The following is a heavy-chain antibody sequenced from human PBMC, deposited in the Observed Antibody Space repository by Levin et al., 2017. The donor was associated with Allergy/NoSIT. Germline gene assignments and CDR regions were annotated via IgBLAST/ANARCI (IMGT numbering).Heavy chain of an antibody. J-gene: IGHJ6*02. Sequence: NSSETLSLTCTVSGGSLSGNYWSWMRQSPGKGLEWIGYILYRGSTTYNSSLKSRLTISIDTSKNEFSLRLSSVTPADTAVYYCARLVGRDYGEYWRPKHYHMDVWGQGTTVTVSS. CDR3: ARLVGRDYGEYWRPKHYHMDV. CDR1: GGSLSGNY. D-gene: IGHD4-17*01. V-gene: IGHV4-59*01. CDR2: ILYRGST.